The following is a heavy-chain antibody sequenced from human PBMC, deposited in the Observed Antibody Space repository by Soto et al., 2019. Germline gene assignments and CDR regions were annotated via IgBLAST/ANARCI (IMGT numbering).Heavy chain of an antibody. CDR2: ISGSGGST. CDR1: GFTFSSYA. Sequence: GGSLRLSCAASGFTFSSYAMSWVRQAPGKGLEWVSAISGSGGSTYYADSVKGRFTISRDNSKNTLYLQMNSLRAEDTAVYYCAKGLRPLYYYGMDVCGQGTTVTVSS. CDR3: AKGLRPLYYYGMDV. J-gene: IGHJ6*02. D-gene: IGHD3-16*01. V-gene: IGHV3-23*01.